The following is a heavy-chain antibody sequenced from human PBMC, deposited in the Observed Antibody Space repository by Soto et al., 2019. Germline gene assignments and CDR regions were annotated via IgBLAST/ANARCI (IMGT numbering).Heavy chain of an antibody. J-gene: IGHJ4*02. CDR1: GGSINLFY. D-gene: IGHD6-13*01. V-gene: IGHV4-59*01. CDR3: ARAYSTSWTYSFDS. Sequence: SETLFLTCSVSGGSINLFYWSWVRQPPGKGLEWIGDIYYNGRTNYNPSLKSRVNISVHMSKNHSSLKLISVTAADTAVYFCARAYSTSWTYSFDSWGEGVLGTVSS. CDR2: IYYNGRT.